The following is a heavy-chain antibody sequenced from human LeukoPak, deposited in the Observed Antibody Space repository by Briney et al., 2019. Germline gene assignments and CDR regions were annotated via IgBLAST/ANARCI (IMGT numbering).Heavy chain of an antibody. Sequence: GGSLRLSCAASGFTFSSYAMSWVRQTPGKGLEWVSAISGSGGSTYYADSVKGRFTISRDNSKNTLYLQMNSLRAEDTAVYYCAKSFGGSTVTTGYWGQGTLVTVSS. J-gene: IGHJ4*02. D-gene: IGHD4-17*01. CDR2: ISGSGGST. V-gene: IGHV3-23*01. CDR3: AKSFGGSTVTTGY. CDR1: GFTFSSYA.